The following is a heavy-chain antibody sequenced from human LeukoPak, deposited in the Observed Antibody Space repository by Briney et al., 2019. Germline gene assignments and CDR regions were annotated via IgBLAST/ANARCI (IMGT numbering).Heavy chain of an antibody. J-gene: IGHJ4*02. V-gene: IGHV3-33*01. CDR3: ARGDSGYDLAHFDY. CDR2: IWYDGSNK. CDR1: GFTFSSYG. D-gene: IGHD5-12*01. Sequence: GGSLRLSCAASGFTFSSYGMHWVRQAPGKGLEWVAVIWYDGSNKYYADSVKGRFTISRDNSKNTPYLQMNSLRAEDTAVYYCARGDSGYDLAHFDYWGQGTLVTVSS.